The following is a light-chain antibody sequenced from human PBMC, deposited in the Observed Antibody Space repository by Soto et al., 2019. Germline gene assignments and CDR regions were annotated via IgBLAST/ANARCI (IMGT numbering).Light chain of an antibody. CDR1: QAIRYD. CDR2: ATF. Sequence: EIHMTQYKSSLSASVGDRVAITCRASQAIRYDLGWYQQKPGTAPKRLIYATFTLQSGVPSRFSGSGSGTEFTLTINSLQPEDFATYYCLEYSSNPRTFCHGSKVDI. J-gene: IGKJ1*01. V-gene: IGKV1-17*01. CDR3: LEYSSNPRT.